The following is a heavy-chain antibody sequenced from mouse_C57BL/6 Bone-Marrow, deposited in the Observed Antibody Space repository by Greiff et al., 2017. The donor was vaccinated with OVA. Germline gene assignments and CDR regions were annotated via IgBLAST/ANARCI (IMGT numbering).Heavy chain of an antibody. CDR3: AREGDYDDGDVSYAMDY. Sequence: EVMLVESGGGLVKPGGSLKLSCAASGFTFSSYAMSWVRQTPEKRLEWVATISDGGSYTYYPDNVQGRFTISIDNAKNNRYLQMSHLKSEDTAMYYCAREGDYDDGDVSYAMDYWGQGTSVTVSS. CDR1: GFTFSSYA. V-gene: IGHV5-4*01. J-gene: IGHJ4*01. CDR2: ISDGGSYT. D-gene: IGHD2-4*01.